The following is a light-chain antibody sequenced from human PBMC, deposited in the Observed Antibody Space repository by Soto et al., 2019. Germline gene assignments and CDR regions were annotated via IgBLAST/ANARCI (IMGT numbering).Light chain of an antibody. J-gene: IGKJ4*01. Sequence: EIVLTQSPGTLSLSPGERATLSCRASQSVSSSYLAWYQQKPPQPPRLLIYGASSRATGIPDRFSGSGSGTDFTLTITRLEPEDFAVYYCQHYRTSFGGGTKVEIK. V-gene: IGKV3-20*01. CDR1: QSVSSSY. CDR2: GAS. CDR3: QHYRTS.